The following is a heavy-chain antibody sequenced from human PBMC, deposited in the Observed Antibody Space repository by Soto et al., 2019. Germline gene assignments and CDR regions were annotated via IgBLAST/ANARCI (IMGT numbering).Heavy chain of an antibody. V-gene: IGHV3-48*03. CDR1: GFTFSSYE. J-gene: IGHJ6*02. CDR2: ISSSGSTI. Sequence: PGGSLRLSCAASGFTFSSYEMNWVRQAPGKGLEWVSYISSSGSTIYYADSVKGRFTISRDNAKNSLYLQMNSLRAEDTAVYYCARPVSYYYGMDVWGQGXTVTVYS. CDR3: ARPVSYYYGMDV.